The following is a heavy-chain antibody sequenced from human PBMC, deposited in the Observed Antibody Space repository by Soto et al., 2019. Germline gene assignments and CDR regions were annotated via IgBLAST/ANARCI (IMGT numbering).Heavy chain of an antibody. J-gene: IGHJ4*02. CDR1: GGSFSGYY. CDR2: INHSGST. V-gene: IGHV4-34*01. Sequence: PSETLSLTCAVYGGSFSGYYWSWIRQPPGKGLEWIGEINHSGSTNYNPSLKSRVTISVDTSKNQFSLKMSSVTAADTAVYYCVRGVNLTPNCSSTSCPIAYWGQGTLVTVSS. CDR3: VRGVNLTPNCSSTSCPIAY. D-gene: IGHD2-2*01.